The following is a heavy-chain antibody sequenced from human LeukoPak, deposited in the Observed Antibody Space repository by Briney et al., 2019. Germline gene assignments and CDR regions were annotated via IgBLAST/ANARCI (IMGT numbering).Heavy chain of an antibody. CDR2: IGGGDT. D-gene: IGHD2-8*01. Sequence: GGSLRLSCSASGSTFRNFAISWVRQAPGKGLEWVSSIGGGDTHYADSVKGRFTISREDSRSTVDPKMSSLRAEDTAVYYCAKDGQSFNSMYDYFDSWGQGTLVTVSS. CDR1: GSTFRNFA. V-gene: IGHV3-23*01. CDR3: AKDGQSFNSMYDYFDS. J-gene: IGHJ4*02.